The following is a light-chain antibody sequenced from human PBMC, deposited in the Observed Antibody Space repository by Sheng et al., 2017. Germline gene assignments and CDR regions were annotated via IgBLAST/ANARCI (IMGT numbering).Light chain of an antibody. J-gene: IGLJ1*01. CDR2: EGT. CDR3: SSYTSSSTYV. Sequence: QSALTQPASVSGSQGQSITISCTGTSSDVGSYNLVSWYQQYPGKAPKVMIYEGTKRPSGVSNRFSGSKSGNTASLTISGLQAEDDADYYCSSYTSSSTYVFGTGTKVTVL. V-gene: IGLV2-14*02. CDR1: SSDVGSYNL.